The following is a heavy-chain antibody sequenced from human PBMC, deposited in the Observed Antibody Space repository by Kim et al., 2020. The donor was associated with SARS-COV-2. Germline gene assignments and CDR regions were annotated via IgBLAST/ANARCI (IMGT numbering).Heavy chain of an antibody. J-gene: IGHJ5*02. D-gene: IGHD3-3*01. V-gene: IGHV3-30*07. CDR3: ARDLERFLEWLGWFDP. Sequence: YVKGRFTIARDNCKNTLYLKMNSLRAEDTAVYYCARDLERFLEWLGWFDPCGQGTLVTVSS.